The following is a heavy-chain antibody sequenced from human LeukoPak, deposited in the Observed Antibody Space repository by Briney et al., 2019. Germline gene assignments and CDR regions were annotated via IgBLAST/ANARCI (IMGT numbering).Heavy chain of an antibody. D-gene: IGHD3-10*01. Sequence: GGSLRLSCAASGFTFSSYSMNWARQAPGKGLEWVSSISSSSSYIYYADSVKGRFTISRDNAKNSLYLQMNSLRAEDTAVYYCARDPYYYGSGSYPDYYYSMDVWGKGTTVTVSS. CDR2: ISSSSSYI. CDR1: GFTFSSYS. J-gene: IGHJ6*04. V-gene: IGHV3-21*01. CDR3: ARDPYYYGSGSYPDYYYSMDV.